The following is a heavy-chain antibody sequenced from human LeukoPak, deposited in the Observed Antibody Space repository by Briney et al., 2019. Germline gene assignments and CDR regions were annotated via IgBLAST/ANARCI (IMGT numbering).Heavy chain of an antibody. CDR3: ARVDSTAYYGRIDY. J-gene: IGHJ4*02. D-gene: IGHD2-21*01. CDR2: IYYSAST. V-gene: IGHV4-39*07. Sequence: SQTLSLTCTVSGGSISSSSYYWGWIRQPPGIGLEWIGTIYYSASTYYNPSLKSRVTISVDTSKNQFSLNLNSVTAADTAVYYCARVDSTAYYGRIDYWGQGTLVTVS. CDR1: GGSISSSSYY.